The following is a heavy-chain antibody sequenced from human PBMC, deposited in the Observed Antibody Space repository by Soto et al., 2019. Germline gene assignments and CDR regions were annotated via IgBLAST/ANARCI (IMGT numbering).Heavy chain of an antibody. CDR1: GYTFTDNG. J-gene: IGHJ4*02. D-gene: IGHD3-10*01. V-gene: IGHV1-18*01. CDR3: ARSSISGIFYYYY. Sequence: QVQLVQSGAEVKKPGASVKVSCKASGYTFTDNGVSWMRQAPGQGLEWMGWINPNNGNTKYAQNFQSRVTMTTDTSTSTAYVELRSLRSDDTAMYYCARSSISGIFYYYYWGQGTLVTVSS. CDR2: INPNNGNT.